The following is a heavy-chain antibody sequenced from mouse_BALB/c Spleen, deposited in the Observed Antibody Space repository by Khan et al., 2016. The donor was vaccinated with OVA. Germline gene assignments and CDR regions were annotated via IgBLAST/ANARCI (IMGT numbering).Heavy chain of an antibody. Sequence: EVELVESGGGLVKPGGSLKLSCAASGFTFSNFAMSWVRQTPEKRLEWVATINSDGTSTYYPDREKGRFTISRDNAKNTLYLQMSSLTSEDTAKYYCARHNYGPFAYWGQGTLVTVSA. CDR1: GFTFSNFA. CDR2: INSDGTST. J-gene: IGHJ3*01. CDR3: ARHNYGPFAY. D-gene: IGHD1-1*01. V-gene: IGHV5-9-3*01.